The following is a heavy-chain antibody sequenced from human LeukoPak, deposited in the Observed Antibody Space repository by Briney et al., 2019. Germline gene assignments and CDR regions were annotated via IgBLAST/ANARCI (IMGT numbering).Heavy chain of an antibody. CDR1: GYTFTSYG. CDR3: ASWAAAGTGGFDY. D-gene: IGHD6-13*01. J-gene: IGHJ4*02. Sequence: GASVKVSCKASGYTFTSYGISWVRQAPGQRLEWMGWINAGNDNTKYSQKFQGRVTITRDTSASTAYMDLSSLRSEDTAVYYCASWAAAGTGGFDYWGQGTLVTVSS. CDR2: INAGNDNT. V-gene: IGHV1-3*01.